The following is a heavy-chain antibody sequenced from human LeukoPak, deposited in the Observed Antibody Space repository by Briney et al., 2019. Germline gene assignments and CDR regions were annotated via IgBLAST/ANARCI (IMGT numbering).Heavy chain of an antibody. D-gene: IGHD2-2*01. J-gene: IGHJ4*02. CDR3: ARGIGYCSGTSCESLDY. CDR1: RYTFTSYY. Sequence: ASVKVSCKASRYTFTSYYLHWVRQAPGQGLEWMGKINPSGDSTSYAQMFQGRVTMTRDTSTSTVYMELSSLRSEDTAVYYCARGIGYCSGTSCESLDYWGQGTLVTVSS. CDR2: INPSGDST. V-gene: IGHV1-46*01.